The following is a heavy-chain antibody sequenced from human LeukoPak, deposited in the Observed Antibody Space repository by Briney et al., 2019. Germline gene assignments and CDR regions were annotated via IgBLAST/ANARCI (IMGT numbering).Heavy chain of an antibody. Sequence: GGSPRLSCAASGFTFSSYWMHWVRQAPGKGLLWVSRINSDGSSTSYADSVKGRFTISRDNAKNTLYLQMNSLRAEDTAVYYCARRIAAAAAPYYFDYWGQGTLVTVSS. CDR3: ARRIAAAAAPYYFDY. V-gene: IGHV3-74*01. CDR2: INSDGSST. J-gene: IGHJ4*02. CDR1: GFTFSSYW. D-gene: IGHD6-13*01.